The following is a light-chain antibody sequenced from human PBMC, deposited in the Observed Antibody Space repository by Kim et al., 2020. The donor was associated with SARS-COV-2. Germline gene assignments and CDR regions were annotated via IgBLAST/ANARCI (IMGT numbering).Light chain of an antibody. CDR2: QDS. J-gene: IGLJ1*01. Sequence: SYELTHPPSVSGSPGQTASITCSGDKLGDKYACWYQQKPGQSPVLVIYQDSKRPSGTPERFSGSNSGNKATLTISGTQAMDEADYYCQAWDSSTAVFGTGTKGTVL. V-gene: IGLV3-1*01. CDR1: KLGDKY. CDR3: QAWDSSTAV.